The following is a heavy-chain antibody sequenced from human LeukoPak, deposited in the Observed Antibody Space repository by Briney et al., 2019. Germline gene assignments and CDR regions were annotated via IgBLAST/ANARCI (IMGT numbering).Heavy chain of an antibody. CDR2: INPNSGGT. CDR3: AKYYYDSSGYYYGLDP. J-gene: IGHJ5*02. V-gene: IGHV1-2*02. D-gene: IGHD3-22*01. CDR1: GYTFTGYY. Sequence: ASVKVSCKASGYTFTGYYMHWVRQAPGQGLEWMGWINPNSGGTNYAQKFQGRVTMTRDTSISTAYMELSKLRSDDTAVYYCAKYYYDSSGYYYGLDPWGQGTLATVSS.